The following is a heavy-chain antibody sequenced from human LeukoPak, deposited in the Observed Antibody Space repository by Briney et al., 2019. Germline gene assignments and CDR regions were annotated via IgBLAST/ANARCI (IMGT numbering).Heavy chain of an antibody. J-gene: IGHJ4*02. D-gene: IGHD5-18*01. V-gene: IGHV3-7*01. CDR2: INPDGNKK. CDR1: GLTFSSSW. Sequence: GGSLRLSCAVSGLTFSSSWMDRVRQAPGKGLEWVASINPDGNKKYSADSVKGRFTISRDNAENSLYLQMNSLRVEDTAFYYCARDLAYSRLDYWGQGMLVTVSS. CDR3: ARDLAYSRLDY.